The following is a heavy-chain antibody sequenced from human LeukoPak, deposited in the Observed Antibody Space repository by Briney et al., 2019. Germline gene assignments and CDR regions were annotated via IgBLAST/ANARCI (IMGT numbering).Heavy chain of an antibody. V-gene: IGHV3-74*01. D-gene: IGHD4-11*01. CDR1: GFTFSSYW. CDR2: ISTDASST. CDR3: TGHHQAYSRTY. Sequence: GGSLRLSCAGSGFTFSSYWMHWVRQAPGKGLVWVSRISTDASSTTYADSVKGRFTISRDNVKGTLYLQMSSLRAEDTAVYYCTGHHQAYSRTYWGQGTLVTVSS. J-gene: IGHJ4*02.